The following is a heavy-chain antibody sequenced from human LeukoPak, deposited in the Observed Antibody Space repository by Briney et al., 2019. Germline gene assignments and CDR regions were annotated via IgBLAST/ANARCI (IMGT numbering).Heavy chain of an antibody. CDR2: ISYDGSNQ. D-gene: IGHD3-22*01. CDR1: GFTFSSYA. CDR3: ARDLVRYYDSSGYYY. V-gene: IGHV3-30*04. J-gene: IGHJ4*02. Sequence: PGGSLRLSCAASGFTFSSYAMHWVRQAPGKGLEWVAVISYDGSNQYYADSVKGRFTISRDNSKNTLYLQMNSLRAEDTAVYYCARDLVRYYDSSGYYYWGQGTLVTVSA.